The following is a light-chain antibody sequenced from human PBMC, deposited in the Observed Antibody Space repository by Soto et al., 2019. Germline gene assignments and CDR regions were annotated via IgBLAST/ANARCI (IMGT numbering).Light chain of an antibody. J-gene: IGLJ1*01. V-gene: IGLV1-40*01. CDR1: RSNIGAHYD. Sequence: QSGLTQPRSGSGAPGQRVTISCTGSRSNIGAHYDVHWYQQLPGTAPKLLIYGNSNRRSGVPDQFSGSKSCTSASLAITGLHPAHDPDYYCQSYDNSLSVYVFGTGTQVTVL. CDR2: GNS. CDR3: QSYDNSLSVYV.